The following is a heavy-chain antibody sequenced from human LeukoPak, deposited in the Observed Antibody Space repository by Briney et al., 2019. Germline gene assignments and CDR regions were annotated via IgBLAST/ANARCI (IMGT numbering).Heavy chain of an antibody. Sequence: PGRSLRLSCAASGFTFDDYAMHWVRQVPGKGLEWVSGISWNSGSIGYADSVKGRFTISRDNAKNSLYLQMNSLRAEDMALYYCAKSKTVTTEFDHWGQGTLVTVSS. CDR2: ISWNSGSI. CDR1: GFTFDDYA. CDR3: AKSKTVTTEFDH. J-gene: IGHJ4*02. V-gene: IGHV3-9*03. D-gene: IGHD4-17*01.